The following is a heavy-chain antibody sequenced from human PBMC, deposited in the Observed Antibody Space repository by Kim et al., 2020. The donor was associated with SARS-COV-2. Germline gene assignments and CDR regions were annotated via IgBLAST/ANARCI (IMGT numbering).Heavy chain of an antibody. CDR3: ARDHPFYDYGDYGDSDYYYGMDV. J-gene: IGHJ6*02. D-gene: IGHD4-17*01. V-gene: IGHV3-48*03. CDR2: ISSSGSTI. Sequence: GGSLRLSCAASGFTFSSYEMNWVRQAPGKGLEWVSYISSSGSTIYYADSVKGRFTISRDNAKNSLYLQMNSLRAEDTAVYYCARDHPFYDYGDYGDSDYYYGMDVWGQGTTVTVSS. CDR1: GFTFSSYE.